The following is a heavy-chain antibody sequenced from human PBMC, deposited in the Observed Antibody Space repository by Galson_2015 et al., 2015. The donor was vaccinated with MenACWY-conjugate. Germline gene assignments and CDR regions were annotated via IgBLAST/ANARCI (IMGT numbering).Heavy chain of an antibody. CDR1: GFTFRTST. D-gene: IGHD4-17*01. V-gene: IGHV3-21*01. CDR2: IDSTSTYI. CDR3: VKSVGDSPLWDH. J-gene: IGHJ4*02. Sequence: SLRLSCAASGFTFRTSTMNWARQAPGKGLEWVSSIDSTSTYIYYAVSVRGRSTLSRDNARNSLTLQMDGLRVDDTAIYYCVKSVGDSPLWDHWGQGILVTVSS.